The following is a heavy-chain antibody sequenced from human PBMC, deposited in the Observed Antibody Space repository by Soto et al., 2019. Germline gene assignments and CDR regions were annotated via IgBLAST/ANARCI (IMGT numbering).Heavy chain of an antibody. CDR2: IWYDGSNK. CDR3: ARGSSITMIVDY. V-gene: IGHV3-33*01. CDR1: GFTFSSYG. J-gene: IGHJ4*02. D-gene: IGHD3-22*01. Sequence: GGSLRLSCAASGFTFSSYGMHWVRQAPGKGLEWVAVIWYDGSNKYYADSVKGRFTISRDNSKNTLYLQMNSLRAEDTAVYYCARGSSITMIVDYWGQGTLVTVSS.